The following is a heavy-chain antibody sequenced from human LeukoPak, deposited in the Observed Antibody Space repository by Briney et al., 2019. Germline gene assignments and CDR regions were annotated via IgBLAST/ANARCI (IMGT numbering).Heavy chain of an antibody. Sequence: PGGSLRLSCAASGFTFSSYSMKWVRQAPGKGLEGVSSISSGGSYKYYADSVRGGFTISRDKAKKSMYLQMNSLRAEYTAVYYCASLRPAGGGSFFAFYYWGQGALFTVSS. CDR1: GFTFSSYS. J-gene: IGHJ4*02. CDR3: ASLRPAGGGSFFAFYY. D-gene: IGHD1-26*01. V-gene: IGHV3-21*01. CDR2: ISSGGSYK.